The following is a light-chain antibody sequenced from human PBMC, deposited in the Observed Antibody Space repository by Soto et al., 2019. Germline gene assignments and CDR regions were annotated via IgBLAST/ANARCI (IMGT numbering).Light chain of an antibody. CDR3: ASYANSVTLERV. V-gene: IGLV2-14*03. J-gene: IGLJ2*01. Sequence: QSVLTQPASVSGSPGQSITISCTGASSDVGAYNYISWYQQHPGKAPELIIYDVSNRPSGVANRFSGSKSGNTASLTISGLQAEDEDDYYCASYANSVTLERVFGGGTKLTVL. CDR1: SSDVGAYNY. CDR2: DVS.